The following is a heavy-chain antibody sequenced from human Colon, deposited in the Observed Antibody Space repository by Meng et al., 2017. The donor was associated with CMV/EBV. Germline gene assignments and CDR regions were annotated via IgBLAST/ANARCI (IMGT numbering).Heavy chain of an antibody. CDR3: ERDSQEFTITSWFDP. Sequence: GGSLRLSCAASGFTFSKCSINWVRQAPGKGLGWVSSISSSSSYIYYADSLKGRFTSSRDNAKNSLYLQMTSLRAEDTAVDYCERDSQEFTITSWFDPWGQGTLVTVSS. V-gene: IGHV3-21*01. D-gene: IGHD3-3*01. CDR2: ISSSSSYI. CDR1: GFTFSKCS. J-gene: IGHJ5*02.